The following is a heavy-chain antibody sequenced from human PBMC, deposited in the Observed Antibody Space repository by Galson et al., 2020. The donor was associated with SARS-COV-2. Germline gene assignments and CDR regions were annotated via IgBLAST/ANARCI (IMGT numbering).Heavy chain of an antibody. J-gene: IGHJ4*02. Sequence: SQTLSLTCAVSGGSLFRTNTYWAWIRQPPGKRLEWIGSISHSEITHYNPSLRSRVPISVDTSKSRFSLTLNSVTDADAAVYYCARHLYHYDYSSYSIFDYWGQGALVTVSS. V-gene: IGHV4-39*01. CDR3: ARHLYHYDYSSYSIFDY. D-gene: IGHD3-22*01. CDR2: ISHSEIT. CDR1: GGSLFRTNTY.